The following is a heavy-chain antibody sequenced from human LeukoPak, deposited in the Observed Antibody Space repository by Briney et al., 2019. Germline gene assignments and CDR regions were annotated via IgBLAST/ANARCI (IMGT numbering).Heavy chain of an antibody. Sequence: GGSLRLSRAASGFTFSSYAMSWVRQAPGKGLEWGSAISGSGGSTYYADSVKGRFTISRDNSNNTLYLQMNSLRAEDTAVYYCANGLAYCGGDCYRAGAFDIWGQGTMVTVSS. D-gene: IGHD2-21*02. CDR1: GFTFSSYA. CDR3: ANGLAYCGGDCYRAGAFDI. V-gene: IGHV3-23*01. CDR2: ISGSGGST. J-gene: IGHJ3*02.